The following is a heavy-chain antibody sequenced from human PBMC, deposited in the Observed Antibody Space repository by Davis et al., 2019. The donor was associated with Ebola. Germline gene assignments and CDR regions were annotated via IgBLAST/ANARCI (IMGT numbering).Heavy chain of an antibody. V-gene: IGHV1-18*01. CDR3: AREGYSSDWDDGFDF. J-gene: IGHJ4*02. D-gene: IGHD6-19*01. CDR1: GYAFSDFG. Sequence: AASVKVSCTASGYAFSDFGISWVRQAPGQGLEWMGWVSAHSGNTKYVQKLQGRVTMTTDTSTSTAHMELRNLISDDTAVYYCAREGYSSDWDDGFDFWGQGTLVTVSS. CDR2: VSAHSGNT.